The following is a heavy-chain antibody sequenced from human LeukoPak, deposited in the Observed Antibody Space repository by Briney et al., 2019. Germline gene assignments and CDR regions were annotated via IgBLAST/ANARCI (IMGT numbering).Heavy chain of an antibody. CDR1: GFTFSSYA. D-gene: IGHD2-2*01. J-gene: IGHJ4*02. CDR2: ISYDGSNK. Sequence: GGSLRLSCAASGFTFSSYAVHWVRQAPGKGLEWVAVISYDGSNKYYADSVKGRFTISRDNSKNTLYLQMNSLRAEDTAVYYCARALHCSSTSCYEGLFDYWGQGTLVTVSS. CDR3: ARALHCSSTSCYEGLFDY. V-gene: IGHV3-30-3*01.